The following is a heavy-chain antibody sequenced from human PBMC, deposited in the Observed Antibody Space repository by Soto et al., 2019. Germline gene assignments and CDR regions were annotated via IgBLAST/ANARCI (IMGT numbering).Heavy chain of an antibody. CDR2: MNYSGST. Sequence: QVQLQQWGAGLLKPSETLSLTCAVYGGSFSGYYWSWFRQHPGKGLEWIGEMNYSGSTNYSPALKSRVTISADTSKNQFSLKLISVTAADTAVYYCARGLWKSPRIAVPGVWGQGTLVTVSS. D-gene: IGHD6-19*01. V-gene: IGHV4-34*01. CDR3: ARGLWKSPRIAVPGV. CDR1: GGSFSGYY. J-gene: IGHJ4*02.